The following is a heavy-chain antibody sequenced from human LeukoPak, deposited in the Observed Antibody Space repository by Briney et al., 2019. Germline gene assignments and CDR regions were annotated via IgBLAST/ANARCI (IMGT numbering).Heavy chain of an antibody. CDR3: ARQFCSDGSCYLGY. D-gene: IGHD2-15*01. Sequence: ETLFLTCTVSGGSISFYYWTWIRQPPGKGLEWIGYIYSSVTTSYNPSLTSRVTISVDTSKNQFSLKLSSVTAADTAVYYCARQFCSDGSCYLGYWGQGTLVTVSS. CDR1: GGSISFYY. V-gene: IGHV4-59*01. CDR2: IYSSVTT. J-gene: IGHJ4*02.